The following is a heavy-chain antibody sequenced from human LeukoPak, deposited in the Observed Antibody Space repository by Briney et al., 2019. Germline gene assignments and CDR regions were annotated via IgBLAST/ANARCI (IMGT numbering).Heavy chain of an antibody. Sequence: PSQTLSLTCTVSGGSISSGSYYWSWVRQPAGKGLEWVGRIYSSGSTNYNPSLKSRVTISVDTSKNQFSLKLSSVTAADTAVYYCARKVGIRGWSDPWGQGTLVTVSS. J-gene: IGHJ5*02. CDR2: IYSSGST. V-gene: IGHV4-61*02. CDR3: ARKVGIRGWSDP. CDR1: GGSISSGSYY. D-gene: IGHD1-26*01.